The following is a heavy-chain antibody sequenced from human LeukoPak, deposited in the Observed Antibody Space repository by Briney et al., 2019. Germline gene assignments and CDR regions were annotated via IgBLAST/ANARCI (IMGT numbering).Heavy chain of an antibody. Sequence: GGSLRLSCAASGFTFSSSGMHWVRQAPGKGLEWVTFIQNDGSNKKYADSVKGRFTISRDNAKNSLYLQMNSLRAEDTAVYYCAIYGSGSQGWFDPWGQGTLVTVSS. CDR2: IQNDGSNK. D-gene: IGHD3-10*01. CDR1: GFTFSSSG. V-gene: IGHV3-30*02. J-gene: IGHJ5*02. CDR3: AIYGSGSQGWFDP.